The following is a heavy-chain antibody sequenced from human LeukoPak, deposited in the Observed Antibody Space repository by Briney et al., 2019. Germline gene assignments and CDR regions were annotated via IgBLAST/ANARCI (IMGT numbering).Heavy chain of an antibody. CDR3: ARRSYCYSTSCYGYWFDS. D-gene: IGHD2-2*01. V-gene: IGHV1-2*04. Sequence: ASVKVSCKASGYTFTGYYMHWVRQAPGQGLEWMGWINPNSGGTNYAQKFQGWVTMTRDTSISTAYMELSRLRSDDTAVYYCARRSYCYSTSCYGYWFDSWGQGTLVTVSS. CDR2: INPNSGGT. J-gene: IGHJ5*01. CDR1: GYTFTGYY.